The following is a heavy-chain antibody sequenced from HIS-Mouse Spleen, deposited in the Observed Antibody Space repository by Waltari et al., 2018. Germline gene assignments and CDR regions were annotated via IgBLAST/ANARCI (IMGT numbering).Heavy chain of an antibody. CDR3: AREIPYSSSWYDWYFDL. V-gene: IGHV4-39*07. Sequence: QLQLQESGPGLVKPSETLSLTCTVSGGSISSSSYYWGWIRQPPGKGLGWMGSIYYSGRPYYNPSLKSRVTISVDTSKNQFSLKLSSVTAADTAVYYCAREIPYSSSWYDWYFDLWGRGTLVTVSS. CDR2: IYYSGRP. J-gene: IGHJ2*01. CDR1: GGSISSSSYY. D-gene: IGHD6-13*01.